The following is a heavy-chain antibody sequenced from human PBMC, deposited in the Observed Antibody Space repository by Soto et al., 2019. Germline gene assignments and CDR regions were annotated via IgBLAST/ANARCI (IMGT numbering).Heavy chain of an antibody. D-gene: IGHD3-22*01. CDR2: TYSSGST. CDR3: ARSGKYYDRTGYMLY. Sequence: QVQLQESGPGLVKPSQTLSLTCSVSGAAISRGDYYWNWIRQHPGKGLEWIAVTYSSGSTYYNPSLKSRVTISVATSKNQFSLQLSSVADADTAVYFCARSGKYYDRTGYMLYWGEGTLVTVSS. V-gene: IGHV4-31*03. J-gene: IGHJ4*02. CDR1: GAAISRGDYY.